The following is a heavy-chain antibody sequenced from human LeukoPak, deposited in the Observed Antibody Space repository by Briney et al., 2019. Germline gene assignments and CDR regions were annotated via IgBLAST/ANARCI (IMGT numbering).Heavy chain of an antibody. V-gene: IGHV3-53*01. CDR1: GFTVSSNY. CDR3: AKVFYGSGSYPPGY. Sequence: GGSLRLSCAASGFTVSSNYMSWVRQAPGKGLEWVSVIYSGGSTYYADSVKGRFTISRDNSKNTLYLQMNSLRAEDTAVYYCAKVFYGSGSYPPGYWGQGTLVTVSS. CDR2: IYSGGST. D-gene: IGHD3-10*01. J-gene: IGHJ4*02.